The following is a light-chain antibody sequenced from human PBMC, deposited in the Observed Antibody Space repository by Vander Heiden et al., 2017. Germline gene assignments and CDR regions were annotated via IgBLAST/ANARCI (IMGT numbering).Light chain of an antibody. CDR1: SSNIGNNA. J-gene: IGLJ1*01. Sequence: QSVLSQPPSVSAAPRQRVTISCSGSSSNIGNNAVTWYQQLPGKAPKLLIYYDDLLPSGVSDRFSGSKSGTSASLAISGLQSEDEADYYCAAWDDSLNGQVFGTGTKVTVL. CDR2: YDD. CDR3: AAWDDSLNGQV. V-gene: IGLV1-36*01.